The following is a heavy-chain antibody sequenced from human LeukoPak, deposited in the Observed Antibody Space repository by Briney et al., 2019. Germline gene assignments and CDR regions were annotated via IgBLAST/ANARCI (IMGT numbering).Heavy chain of an antibody. CDR1: GFTFSNYG. CDR3: AKVGFYDSRGYIDY. V-gene: IGHV3-23*01. J-gene: IGHJ4*02. CDR2: ISGSGGST. Sequence: GGSLRLSCAASGFTFSNYGMSWVRQAPGKGLEWVSGISGSGGSTKHAVSVKGRFTISRDNSKDTLYLQMNSLRAEDTAVYYCAKVGFYDSRGYIDYWGQGTLVTVSS. D-gene: IGHD3-22*01.